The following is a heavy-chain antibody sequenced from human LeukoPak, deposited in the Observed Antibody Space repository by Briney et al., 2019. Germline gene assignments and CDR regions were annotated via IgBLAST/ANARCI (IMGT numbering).Heavy chain of an antibody. V-gene: IGHV3-30*18. CDR3: AEETGY. CDR1: GFTFSSYG. J-gene: IGHJ4*02. CDR2: ISYDGSNK. Sequence: GGSLRLSCAASGFTFSSYGMHWVRQAPGKGLEWVAVISYDGSNKYYADSVKGRFTISRDNSKNTLYLQMSSLRAEDTAVYYCAEETGYWGQGTLVTVSS. D-gene: IGHD3-10*01.